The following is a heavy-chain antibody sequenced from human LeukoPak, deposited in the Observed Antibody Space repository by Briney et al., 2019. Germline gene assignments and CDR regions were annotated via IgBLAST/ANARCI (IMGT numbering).Heavy chain of an antibody. CDR2: INQGGSDK. D-gene: IGHD2-15*01. CDR3: ARTSRSSSIDD. V-gene: IGHV3-7*01. J-gene: IGHJ4*02. CDR1: GSTFSNYW. Sequence: GESLRLSCAASGSTFSNYWMSWVRQAPRKGLEWVANINQGGSDKSYVDSVKGRFTISRDNAKNSLYLEMNSLRVEDTAMYYCARTSRSSSIDDWGQGTLVTVSS.